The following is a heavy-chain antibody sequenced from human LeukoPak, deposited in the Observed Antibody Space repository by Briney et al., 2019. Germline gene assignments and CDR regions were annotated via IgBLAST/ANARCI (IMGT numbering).Heavy chain of an antibody. CDR1: GGTFSSYA. Sequence: SVKVSCKASGGTFSSYAISWVRQAPGQGLEWMVGIIPIFGTANYAQKFQGRVTITADESTSTAYMELISLRSEDTAVYYCARGGVPAAPYGWFDPWGQGTLVTVSS. D-gene: IGHD2-2*01. CDR2: IIPIFGTA. CDR3: ARGGVPAAPYGWFDP. V-gene: IGHV1-69*13. J-gene: IGHJ5*02.